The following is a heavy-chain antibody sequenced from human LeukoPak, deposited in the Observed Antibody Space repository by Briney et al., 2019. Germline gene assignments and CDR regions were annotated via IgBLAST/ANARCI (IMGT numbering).Heavy chain of an antibody. CDR1: GFTFDDYA. V-gene: IGHV3-9*01. Sequence: GGSLRLSCAASGFTFDDYAMHWVRQAPGKGLEWVSGISWNSGSIGYADSVKGRFTISRDNAKNSLYLQMNSLRAEDTALYYCAKSRIPRLSMDAFDIWGQGTMVTVSS. D-gene: IGHD2-15*01. CDR3: AKSRIPRLSMDAFDI. J-gene: IGHJ3*02. CDR2: ISWNSGSI.